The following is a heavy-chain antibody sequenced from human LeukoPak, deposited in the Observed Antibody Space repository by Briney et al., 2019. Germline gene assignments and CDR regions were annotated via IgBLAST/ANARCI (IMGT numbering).Heavy chain of an antibody. CDR3: ASGVTTGFDY. CDR2: ISSSSSYI. J-gene: IGHJ4*02. D-gene: IGHD4-17*01. CDR1: GFTFSSYS. Sequence: GGSLRLSCAASGFTFSSYSMNWVRQAPGKGLEWVSSISSSSSYIYYADSVKGRFSISRDNAKNSLYLQMNSLRAEDTAVYYCASGVTTGFDYWGQGTLVTVSS. V-gene: IGHV3-21*01.